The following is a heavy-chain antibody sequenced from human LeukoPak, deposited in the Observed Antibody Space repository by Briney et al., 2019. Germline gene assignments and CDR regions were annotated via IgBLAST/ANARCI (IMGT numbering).Heavy chain of an antibody. V-gene: IGHV5-51*01. CDR2: IYPDDSDT. CDR3: ARSTGATGTVDY. CDR1: GYSFTNYW. J-gene: IGHJ4*02. D-gene: IGHD2-8*02. Sequence: GESLHISCKGSGYSFTNYWIGWVRQMPGKGLEWMGIIYPDDSDTRYSPSFQGQVTISAGKSISTANLQWSSLQSSDTAISYFARSTGATGTVDYWGQGTLVTV.